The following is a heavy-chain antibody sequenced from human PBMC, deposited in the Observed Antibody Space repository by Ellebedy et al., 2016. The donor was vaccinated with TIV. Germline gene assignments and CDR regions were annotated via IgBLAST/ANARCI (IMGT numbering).Heavy chain of an antibody. Sequence: SETLSLTCAVSGDSISSTSYYWGWIRQPPGKGLEWIGSIYYSGSTNYNPSLKSRVTISVDTSKNQFSLKLSSVTAADTAVYFCARGNYTSGWSSYYFDYWGQGTLVTVSS. CDR3: ARGNYTSGWSSYYFDY. CDR1: GDSISSTSYY. J-gene: IGHJ4*02. V-gene: IGHV4-39*07. D-gene: IGHD6-19*01. CDR2: IYYSGST.